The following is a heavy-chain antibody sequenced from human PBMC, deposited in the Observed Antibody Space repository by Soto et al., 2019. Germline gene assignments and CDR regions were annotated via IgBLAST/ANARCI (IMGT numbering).Heavy chain of an antibody. Sequence: PSETLSLTCTVSGGSISSYYWSWIRQPPGKGLEWIGYIYYSGSTNYNPSLKSRVTISVDTSKNQFSLKLSSVTAADTAVYYCARVNYDFWSGPHWFDPWGQGTLVTVSS. J-gene: IGHJ5*02. CDR3: ARVNYDFWSGPHWFDP. D-gene: IGHD3-3*01. CDR1: GGSISSYY. CDR2: IYYSGST. V-gene: IGHV4-59*01.